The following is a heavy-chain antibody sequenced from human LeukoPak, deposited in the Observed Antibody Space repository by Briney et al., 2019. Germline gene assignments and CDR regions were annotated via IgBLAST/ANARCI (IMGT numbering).Heavy chain of an antibody. V-gene: IGHV4-34*01. CDR3: ARGKYGDYGLGY. CDR2: INHSGST. CDR1: GGSFSGYY. J-gene: IGHJ4*02. Sequence: SEALSLTCAVYGGSFSGYYWSCIRQPPGKGLEWIGEINHSGSTNYNPSLKSRVTISVDTSKNQFSLKLSSVTAADTAVYYCARGKYGDYGLGYWGQGTLVTVSS. D-gene: IGHD4-17*01.